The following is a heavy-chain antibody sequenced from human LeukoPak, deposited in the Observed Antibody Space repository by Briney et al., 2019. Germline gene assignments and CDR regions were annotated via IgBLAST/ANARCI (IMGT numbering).Heavy chain of an antibody. D-gene: IGHD6-13*01. V-gene: IGHV3-23*01. CDR2: ISGSGGST. J-gene: IGHJ4*02. CDR3: ARVSDNKQQLLDY. Sequence: PGASLRLSCAASGFTFSSYAMSWVRQAPGKGLEWVSAISGSGGSTYYADSVKGRFTISRDNAKNSLYLQMNSLRAEDTAVYYCARVSDNKQQLLDYWGQGTLVTVSS. CDR1: GFTFSSYA.